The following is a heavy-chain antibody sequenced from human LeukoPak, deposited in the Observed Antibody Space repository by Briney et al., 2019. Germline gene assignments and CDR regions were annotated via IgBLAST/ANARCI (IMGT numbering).Heavy chain of an antibody. D-gene: IGHD6-19*01. CDR1: GFTFSSYS. J-gene: IGHJ4*02. Sequence: GGSLRLSCAASGFTFSSYSMNWVRQAPGKGLEWVSYISSSSSTIYYADSVKGRFTISRDNAKNSLYLQMNSLRAEDTAVYYCAKGPLIEVAGTTWDYWGQGTLVTVSS. CDR2: ISSSSSTI. CDR3: AKGPLIEVAGTTWDY. V-gene: IGHV3-48*04.